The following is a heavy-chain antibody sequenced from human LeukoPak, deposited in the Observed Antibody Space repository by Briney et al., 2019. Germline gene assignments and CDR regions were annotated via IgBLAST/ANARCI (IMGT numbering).Heavy chain of an antibody. CDR1: EFTFSNYA. V-gene: IGHV3-30-3*01. CDR2: ISYDGSNK. Sequence: GRSLSLSCAASEFTFSNYAMHWVRPAPGKGLAWVALISYDGSNKYYADSVKGGFTISRDNSKNTLYLQMNSLRAEDTALYYCARGAAAAIGAPRNLNMDFWGQGTTVAVSS. CDR3: ARGAAAAIGAPRNLNMDF. J-gene: IGHJ6*02. D-gene: IGHD2-2*02.